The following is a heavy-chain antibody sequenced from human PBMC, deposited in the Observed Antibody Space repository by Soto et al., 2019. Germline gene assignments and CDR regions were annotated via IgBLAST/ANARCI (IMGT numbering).Heavy chain of an antibody. D-gene: IGHD3-10*01. CDR1: GGSISSYY. V-gene: IGHV4-59*01. CDR3: ARVRDRGKDNWFDP. CDR2: IYYSGST. J-gene: IGHJ5*02. Sequence: SETLSLTCTVSGGSISSYYWSWIRQPPGKGLEWIGYIYYSGSTNYNPSLKSRVTISVDTSKNQFSLKLSSVTAADTAVYYCARVRDRGKDNWFDPWSQGTLVTVSS.